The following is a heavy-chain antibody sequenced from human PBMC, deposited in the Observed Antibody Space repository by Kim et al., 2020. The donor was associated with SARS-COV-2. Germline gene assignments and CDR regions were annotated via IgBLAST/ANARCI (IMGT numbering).Heavy chain of an antibody. J-gene: IGHJ4*02. D-gene: IGHD5-12*01. Sequence: YAASVKGRFTISRDNNKNSLYLQMNSLTTEDTALYYCVKDWSGDGYLFAFWGQGTLVTVSS. CDR3: VKDWSGDGYLFAF. V-gene: IGHV3-43*01.